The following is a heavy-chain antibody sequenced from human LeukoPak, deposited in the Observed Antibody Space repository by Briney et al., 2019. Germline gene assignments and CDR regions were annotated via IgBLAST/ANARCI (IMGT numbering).Heavy chain of an antibody. CDR3: ARPWNY. V-gene: IGHV3-48*02. D-gene: IGHD3-3*01. Sequence: GGSPRLSCAASGFTFSSYTMNWVRQAPGKGLEWVSYISSSSSTINYADSVKGRFTISRDNAKNSLYLQMNNLKDEDTGVYYCARPWNYWGQGTLVTVSS. J-gene: IGHJ4*02. CDR1: GFTFSSYT. CDR2: ISSSSSTI.